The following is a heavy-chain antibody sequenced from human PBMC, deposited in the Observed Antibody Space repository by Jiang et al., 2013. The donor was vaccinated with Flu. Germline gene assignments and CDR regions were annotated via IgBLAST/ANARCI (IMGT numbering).Heavy chain of an antibody. CDR1: GGSISRYF. Sequence: LLKPSETLSLTCTVSGGSISRYFWGWIRQPPGKGLEWIGYISTSGSTNYNPSFQNRVTISLDTSKNQFSLSLKSVTAADTAAYYCARDLGYCSGGFCNSGYYYGMDVWGQGATVTVSS. CDR3: ARDLGYCSGGFCNSGYYYGMDV. V-gene: IGHV4-4*08. CDR2: ISTSGST. J-gene: IGHJ6*02. D-gene: IGHD2-15*01.